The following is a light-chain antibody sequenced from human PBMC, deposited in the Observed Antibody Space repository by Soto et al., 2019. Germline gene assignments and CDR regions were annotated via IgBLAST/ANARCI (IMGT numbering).Light chain of an antibody. CDR3: YSSRSSSSTFYV. CDR1: SSDIGGSNY. CDR2: GVS. Sequence: QSVLTQPASVSGSPGQSITISCAGTSSDIGGSNYVSWYQQHPGKAPKLMIYGVSNRPSGVSNRFSDSKSGNTASLTISGLQAEDEADYFCYSSRSSSSTFYVFGTGTKLTVL. J-gene: IGLJ1*01. V-gene: IGLV2-14*03.